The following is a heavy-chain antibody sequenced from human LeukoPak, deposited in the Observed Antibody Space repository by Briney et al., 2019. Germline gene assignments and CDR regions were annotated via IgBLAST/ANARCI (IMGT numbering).Heavy chain of an antibody. V-gene: IGHV1-69*05. CDR2: ISPIFGTV. D-gene: IGHD3-22*01. J-gene: IGHJ4*02. Sequence: SVKVSCKASGGTFSRYAISWVRQAPGQGLEWMGGISPIFGTVNYAQKLQGRVTMTTDTSTSTAYMELRSLRSDDTAVYYCAREYYYDSSGYYRVIDYWGQGTLVTVSS. CDR3: AREYYYDSSGYYRVIDY. CDR1: GGTFSRYA.